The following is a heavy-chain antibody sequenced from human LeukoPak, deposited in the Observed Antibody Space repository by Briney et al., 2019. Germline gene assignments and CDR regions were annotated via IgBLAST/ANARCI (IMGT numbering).Heavy chain of an antibody. CDR2: IKEDGSEK. CDR3: ARGGRTVFDY. Sequence: GGSLRLSCEASGFTLSGYWMSWVRQAPGKGLEWVANIKEDGSEKYYVDSVKGRFTISRDNAKNTLYLQMNSLRAEDTAVYYCARGGRTVFDYWGQGTLVTVSS. V-gene: IGHV3-7*05. D-gene: IGHD1-14*01. CDR1: GFTLSGYW. J-gene: IGHJ4*02.